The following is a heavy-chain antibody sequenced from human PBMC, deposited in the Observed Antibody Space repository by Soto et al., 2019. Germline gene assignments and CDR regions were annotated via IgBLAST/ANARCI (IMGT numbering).Heavy chain of an antibody. CDR2: IHNSAST. CDR3: ATSIKHTVTTSFYFDY. J-gene: IGHJ4*02. V-gene: IGHV4-59*01. CDR1: GGSISSYY. D-gene: IGHD4-17*01. Sequence: QVQLQESGPGLVKPSETLSLTCAVSGGSISSYYWSWIRQPPGKGLECIGNIHNSASTNYNPSLKTRITISPDTSKNQVSLRLSSVTTADTAVYYCATSIKHTVTTSFYFDYWGQGTLVTVSS.